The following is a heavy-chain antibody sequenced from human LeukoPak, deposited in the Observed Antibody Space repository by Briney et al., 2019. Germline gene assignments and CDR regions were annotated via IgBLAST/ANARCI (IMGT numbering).Heavy chain of an antibody. J-gene: IGHJ6*03. V-gene: IGHV4-39*07. CDR3: ASYYYYYMDV. Sequence: SETLSLTCTVSGGSISSSSYYWGWIRQPPGKGLEWIGSIYYSGSTYYNPSLKSRDTTSVDTSKNQFSLKLSSVTAADTAVYYCASYYYYYMDVWGKGTTVTVSS. CDR1: GGSISSSSYY. CDR2: IYYSGST.